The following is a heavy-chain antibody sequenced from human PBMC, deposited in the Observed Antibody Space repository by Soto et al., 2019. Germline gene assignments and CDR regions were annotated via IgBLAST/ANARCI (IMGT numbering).Heavy chain of an antibody. CDR3: ARALDFWSAYFDY. J-gene: IGHJ4*02. V-gene: IGHV3-74*01. D-gene: IGHD3-3*01. Sequence: GGSLRLSCAASGFTFRSYWMHWVRQAPGKGLVWVSRINRDGSSTSYADSVKGRVTISRDTAKNTLYLQMNSLRTEDTAVYYCARALDFWSAYFDYWGQGSLVTVSS. CDR2: INRDGSST. CDR1: GFTFRSYW.